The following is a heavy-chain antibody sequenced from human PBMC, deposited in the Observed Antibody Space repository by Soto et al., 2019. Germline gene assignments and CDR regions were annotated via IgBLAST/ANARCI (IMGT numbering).Heavy chain of an antibody. CDR3: AIRPTDALDM. V-gene: IGHV4-31*03. Sequence: SETLSLTCTVSGGSISSGCYYWSWIRQHPGKGLEWIGYIYYIGSTYYNPSLKSRVTISVYTSKNQFSLKLSSVTAADTAVYYCAIRPTDALDMWGQGTMLTV. CDR2: IYYIGST. CDR1: GGSISSGCYY. J-gene: IGHJ3*02.